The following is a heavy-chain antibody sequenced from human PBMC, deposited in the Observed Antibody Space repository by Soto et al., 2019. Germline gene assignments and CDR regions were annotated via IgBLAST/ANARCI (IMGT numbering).Heavy chain of an antibody. CDR3: ASGGLDHGDYDPNYYYGMDV. V-gene: IGHV3-30-3*01. Sequence: QVQLVESGGGVVQPGRSLRLSCAASGFTFSSYAMHWVRQAPGKGLEWVAVISYDGSNKYYADSVKGRFTISRDNSKNTLYLQMNSLRAEDTAVYYCASGGLDHGDYDPNYYYGMDVWGQGTTVTVSS. J-gene: IGHJ6*02. CDR2: ISYDGSNK. D-gene: IGHD4-17*01. CDR1: GFTFSSYA.